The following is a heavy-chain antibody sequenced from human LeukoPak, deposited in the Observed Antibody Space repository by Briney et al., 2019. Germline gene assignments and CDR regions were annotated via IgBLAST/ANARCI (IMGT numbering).Heavy chain of an antibody. CDR2: IYYTGST. CDR3: ARHSYPGAVAGLDY. V-gene: IGHV4-31*03. CDR1: SGSISSGGYY. D-gene: IGHD6-19*01. J-gene: IGHJ4*02. Sequence: SETLSLTCTVSSGSISSGGYYWSWIRQHPGKGLEWIGNIYYTGSTYYNPSLKSRVTISADTSKNQFSLKLSSVTAADTAVYYCARHSYPGAVAGLDYWGQGTLVTVSS.